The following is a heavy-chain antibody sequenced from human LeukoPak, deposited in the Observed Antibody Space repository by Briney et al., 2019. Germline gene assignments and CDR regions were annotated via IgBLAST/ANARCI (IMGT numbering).Heavy chain of an antibody. D-gene: IGHD3-10*01. V-gene: IGHV4-59*01. CDR2: IYYSGST. CDR3: ARGGYYGSGNDFRFDP. J-gene: IGHJ5*02. Sequence: PSETLSLTCTVSGGSISSCYWSWIRQPPGKGLEWIGYIYYSGSTNYKPSLKSRVTISVDTSKNQFSLKLNSVTAADTAVYYCARGGYYGSGNDFRFDPWGQGTLVTVSS. CDR1: GGSISSCY.